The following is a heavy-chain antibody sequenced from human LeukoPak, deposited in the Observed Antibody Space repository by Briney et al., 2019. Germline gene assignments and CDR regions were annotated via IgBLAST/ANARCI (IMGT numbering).Heavy chain of an antibody. V-gene: IGHV4-38-2*01. Sequence: PSETLSLTXAVSDYSISSGYYWGWIRQPPGKGLEWIASINHSGNTFYNPSLKSRVTISVDTSKNQFSLKLSSVTAADTALYYCERRYYDSSGYSFDYWGQGTRVTVSS. CDR1: DYSISSGYY. CDR2: INHSGNT. CDR3: ERRYYDSSGYSFDY. D-gene: IGHD3-22*01. J-gene: IGHJ4*02.